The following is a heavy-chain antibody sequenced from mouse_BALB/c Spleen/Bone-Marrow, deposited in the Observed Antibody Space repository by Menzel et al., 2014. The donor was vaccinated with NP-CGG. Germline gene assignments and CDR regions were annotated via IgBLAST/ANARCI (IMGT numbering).Heavy chain of an antibody. D-gene: IGHD2-1*01. CDR3: ARDGLYGNYAMDY. J-gene: IGHJ4*01. Sequence: QVQLKESGPGLVGPSQSLSITCTVSGVSLTSYGVHWVRQPPGKGLEWLGVIWAGGSTNYNSALMSRLSISKDNSKSQVFLKMNSLQTDDTAMYYCARDGLYGNYAMDYWGQGTSVTVSS. CDR2: IWAGGST. V-gene: IGHV2-9*02. CDR1: GVSLTSYG.